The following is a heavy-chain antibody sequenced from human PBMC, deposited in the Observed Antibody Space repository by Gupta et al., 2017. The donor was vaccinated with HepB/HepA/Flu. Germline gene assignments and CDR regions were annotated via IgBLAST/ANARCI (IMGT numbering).Heavy chain of an antibody. J-gene: IGHJ4*02. V-gene: IGHV3-23*01. CDR1: GFTFSSYS. D-gene: IGHD3-16*01. CDR3: AKERIRDGLWEIDD. CDR2: IFHGGRT. Sequence: EVQLLESGGDLVQPGGSLRLSCAGSGFTFSSYSLTWVRQAPGKGLEWGSSIFHGGRTFYADSVKGRFTGSRDNSKNTLYLQMGSLRAEDTAVYYCAKERIRDGLWEIDDWGTGTLVTGYS.